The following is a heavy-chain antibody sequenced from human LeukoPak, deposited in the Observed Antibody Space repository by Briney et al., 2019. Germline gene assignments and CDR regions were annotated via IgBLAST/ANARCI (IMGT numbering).Heavy chain of an antibody. Sequence: PGGSLRLSCEASGFTFNTYWMNWVRQAPGKGLEWVSSIYSGGSTYYTDSVKGRFTISRDNSKNTLYLQMYSLRAEDTAVYYCARDLAGYNSFDYWGQGTLVTVSS. V-gene: IGHV3-66*01. CDR2: IYSGGST. CDR3: ARDLAGYNSFDY. J-gene: IGHJ4*02. CDR1: GFTFNTYW. D-gene: IGHD5-24*01.